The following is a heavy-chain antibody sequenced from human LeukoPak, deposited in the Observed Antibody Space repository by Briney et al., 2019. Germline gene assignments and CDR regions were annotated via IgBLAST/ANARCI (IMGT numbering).Heavy chain of an antibody. V-gene: IGHV3-7*05. CDR1: GFTFSRDW. CDR3: ARGQLPVYY. Sequence: GGSLRLSCAASGFTFSRDWMTCVRQAPGKGLEWVANIKQDGSEKYYVDSVKGRFTISRDNARNSLYLQMNSLRAEDSAVYYCARGQLPVYYWGQGTLVTVSS. J-gene: IGHJ4*02. CDR2: IKQDGSEK. D-gene: IGHD2-2*01.